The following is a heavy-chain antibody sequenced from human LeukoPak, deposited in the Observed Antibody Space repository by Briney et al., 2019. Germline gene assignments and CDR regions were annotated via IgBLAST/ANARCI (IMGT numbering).Heavy chain of an antibody. V-gene: IGHV1-18*01. CDR2: ISSNNGNT. CDR1: GYTFTNYG. CDR3: ARDEGYFNPHGFDI. D-gene: IGHD3-9*01. J-gene: IGHJ3*02. Sequence: AAVTVSCKGSGYTFTNYGITGVRQAPGQGVEGMGCISSNNGNTNYEQKLQGRLTMTTYPSTSTAYMELTSLRSDDTAVYYCARDEGYFNPHGFDIWGQGTMVTVSS.